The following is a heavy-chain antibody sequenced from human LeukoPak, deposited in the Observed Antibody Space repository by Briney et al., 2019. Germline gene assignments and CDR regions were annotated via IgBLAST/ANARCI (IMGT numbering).Heavy chain of an antibody. CDR2: ISAYNGNT. CDR3: ARDRHNSSGCLFDY. V-gene: IGHV1-18*04. Sequence: GESLKISCKGSGYSFTSYWIGWVRQAPGQGLEWMGWISAYNGNTNYAQKLQGRVTMTTDTSTSTAYMELRSLRSDDTAVYYCARDRHNSSGCLFDYWGQGTLVTVSS. D-gene: IGHD6-19*01. CDR1: GYSFTSYW. J-gene: IGHJ4*02.